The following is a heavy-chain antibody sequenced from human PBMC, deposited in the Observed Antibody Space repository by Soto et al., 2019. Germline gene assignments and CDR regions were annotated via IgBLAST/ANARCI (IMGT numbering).Heavy chain of an antibody. D-gene: IGHD6-19*01. CDR1: GGSFSNYI. CDR2: TIPMFATA. V-gene: IGHV1-69*19. CDR3: ARGLFGQQWLVGFDT. Sequence: QVHLVQSGAEVKKPGSSVKVSCKASGGSFSNYIFAWVRQAPGQGLEWMGGTIPMFATAQYGQKLQGRVTISADESTSTVYMDLTSLRSDDTAVYYCARGLFGQQWLVGFDTWGQGTLVTVSS. J-gene: IGHJ4*02.